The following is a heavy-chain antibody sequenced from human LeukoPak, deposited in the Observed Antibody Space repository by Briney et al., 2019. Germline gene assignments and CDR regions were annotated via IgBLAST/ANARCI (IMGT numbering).Heavy chain of an antibody. CDR1: GFTFSSYA. V-gene: IGHV3-23*01. D-gene: IGHD2-15*01. CDR2: ISGSGGST. J-gene: IGHJ5*02. CDR3: AKGRYCSGGSCYRGNWFDP. Sequence: GGSLRLSCAASGFTFSSYAMSWGREAPGKGLEWVSVISGSGGSTYYADSVKGRFTISRDNSKNTLYLQMNSLRAEDTAVYYCAKGRYCSGGSCYRGNWFDPWGQGTLVTVSS.